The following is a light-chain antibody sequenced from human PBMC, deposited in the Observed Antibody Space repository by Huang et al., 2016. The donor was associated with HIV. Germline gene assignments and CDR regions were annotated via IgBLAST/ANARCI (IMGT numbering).Light chain of an antibody. V-gene: IGKV3-15*01. J-gene: IGKJ4*01. CDR2: GAS. CDR3: QHYYNWPLT. Sequence: EIVMTQSPATLSVSPGERATLSCRASQNIGGSFAWYQQKPGQAPRVLIFGASTRAPGVPARFSGGGSGTEFTLTIIGLQSQDVAVYFCQHYYNWPLTFGGGTKVEFK. CDR1: QNIGGS.